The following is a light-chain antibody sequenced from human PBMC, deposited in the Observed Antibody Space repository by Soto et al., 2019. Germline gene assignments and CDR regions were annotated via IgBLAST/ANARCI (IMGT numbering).Light chain of an antibody. CDR3: SSYTTSNTRQIV. V-gene: IGLV2-14*01. Sequence: QSVLTQPASVSGSPGQSITISCTGTSSDVGGYNYVSWYQQHPGKAPKFMIYDVSNRPSGVSNRFSGSKPGNTASLTISWLQSEDEADYYCSSYTTSNTRQIVFGTGTKVNVL. CDR2: DVS. J-gene: IGLJ1*01. CDR1: SSDVGGYNY.